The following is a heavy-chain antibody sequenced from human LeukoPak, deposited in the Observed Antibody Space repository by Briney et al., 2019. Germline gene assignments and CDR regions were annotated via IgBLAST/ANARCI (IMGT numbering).Heavy chain of an antibody. V-gene: IGHV3-30-3*01. D-gene: IGHD6-19*01. J-gene: IGHJ6*02. CDR2: ISYDGSNK. CDR1: RFTFSSYA. Sequence: GGSLRLSCAASRFTFSSYAMHWVRQAPGKGLEWVAVISYDGSNKYYADSVKGRFTISRDNSKNTLYLQMNSLRAEDTAVYYCARVRDHPYSSGLSPYYYYGMDVWGQGTTVTVSS. CDR3: ARVRDHPYSSGLSPYYYYGMDV.